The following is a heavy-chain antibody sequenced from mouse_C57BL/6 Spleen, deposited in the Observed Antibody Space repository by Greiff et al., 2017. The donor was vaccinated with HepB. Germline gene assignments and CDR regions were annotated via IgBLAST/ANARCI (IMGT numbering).Heavy chain of an antibody. J-gene: IGHJ4*01. V-gene: IGHV1-15*01. Sequence: VKLMESGAELVRPGASVTLSCKASGYTFTDYEMHWVKQTPVHGLEWIGAIDPETGGTAYNQKFKGKAILTADKSSSTAYMELRSLTSEDSAVYYCTRRDGSSPGYAMDYWGQGTSVTVSS. CDR1: GYTFTDYE. CDR2: IDPETGGT. D-gene: IGHD1-1*01. CDR3: TRRDGSSPGYAMDY.